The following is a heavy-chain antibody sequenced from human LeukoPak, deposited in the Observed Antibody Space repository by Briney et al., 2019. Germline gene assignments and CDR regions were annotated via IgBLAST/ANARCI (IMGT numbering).Heavy chain of an antibody. CDR2: ISGSGSST. D-gene: IGHD3-9*01. Sequence: PGGSLRLSCAASGFAFSTCDMNWIRQAPGKGLEWVSAISGSGSSTYYADSVKGRFTISRDNSKNTLYLQMNNLRAEDTAVYYCAKRFDDILSGFDSWGQGTLVTASS. J-gene: IGHJ4*02. V-gene: IGHV3-23*01. CDR1: GFAFSTCD. CDR3: AKRFDDILSGFDS.